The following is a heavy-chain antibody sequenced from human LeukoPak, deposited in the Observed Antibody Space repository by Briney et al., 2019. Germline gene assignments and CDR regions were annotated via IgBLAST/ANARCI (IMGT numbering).Heavy chain of an antibody. CDR1: GYSFTSYW. D-gene: IGHD3-9*01. CDR3: ARRGDILTGYHSLGY. Sequence: GESLKISCKGSGYSFTSYWIGWVRQMPGEGLEWMGTIYPSDSDTKYSPSFQGQVTISADKSISTAYLQWSSLKASDTAMYYCARRGDILTGYHSLGYWGQGTLVTVSS. V-gene: IGHV5-51*01. CDR2: IYPSDSDT. J-gene: IGHJ4*02.